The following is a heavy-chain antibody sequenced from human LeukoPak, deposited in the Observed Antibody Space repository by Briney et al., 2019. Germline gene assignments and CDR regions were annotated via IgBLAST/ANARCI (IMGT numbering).Heavy chain of an antibody. Sequence: PGGSLRLSCAASGFTVSPIYMSWVRQAPGKGLEWVSAISGSGGSAYYADSVKGRFTISRDNSKNTLFLQMNSLRAEDTAVYYCARMITFGGVIGPIDYWGQGTLVTVSS. CDR1: GFTVSPIY. J-gene: IGHJ4*02. CDR3: ARMITFGGVIGPIDY. D-gene: IGHD3-16*02. V-gene: IGHV3-53*05. CDR2: ISGSGGSA.